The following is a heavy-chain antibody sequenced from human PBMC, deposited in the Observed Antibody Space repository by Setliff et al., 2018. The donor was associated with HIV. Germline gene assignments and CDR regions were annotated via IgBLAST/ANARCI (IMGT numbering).Heavy chain of an antibody. CDR3: ARDRRGYYYGSGSCYMDV. CDR2: INHSGST. D-gene: IGHD3-10*01. J-gene: IGHJ6*03. Sequence: SETLSLTCAVFGGSFTDIGGSFTDYYWSWIRQSPGKGLEWIGEINHSGSTHYNPPLKSRATISVDTSENQFSLKLSSVTAADTAVYYCARDRRGYYYGSGSCYMDVWGTGTTVTVSS. CDR1: GGSFTDIGGSFTDYY. V-gene: IGHV4-34*01.